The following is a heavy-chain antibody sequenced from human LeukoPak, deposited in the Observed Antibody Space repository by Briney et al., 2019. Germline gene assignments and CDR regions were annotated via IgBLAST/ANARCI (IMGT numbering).Heavy chain of an antibody. CDR3: ARGLYCGGDCYPEGFDI. Sequence: SETLSLTCTVSGGSTTTYFWSWIRQAPGKGLEWIGFINYSGSTNSNPALKSRLTMSIDTSRNHFSLKLSSVTAADTAVYYCARGLYCGGDCYPEGFDIWGQGTMVTVSS. J-gene: IGHJ3*02. V-gene: IGHV4-59*01. D-gene: IGHD2-21*02. CDR1: GGSTTTYF. CDR2: INYSGST.